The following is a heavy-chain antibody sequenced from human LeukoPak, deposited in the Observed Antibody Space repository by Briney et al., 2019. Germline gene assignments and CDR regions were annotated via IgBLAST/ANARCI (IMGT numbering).Heavy chain of an antibody. D-gene: IGHD5-24*01. CDR3: ARGDGYNFGDY. CDR1: GFTFSSYA. V-gene: IGHV3-30-3*01. Sequence: PGGSLRLSCAASGFTFSSYAMHWVRQAPGKGLEWVAVISYDGSNKYYADSVKGRFTISRDNSKNTLYLQMNSLRAEDTAVYYRARGDGYNFGDYWGQGTLVTVSS. J-gene: IGHJ4*02. CDR2: ISYDGSNK.